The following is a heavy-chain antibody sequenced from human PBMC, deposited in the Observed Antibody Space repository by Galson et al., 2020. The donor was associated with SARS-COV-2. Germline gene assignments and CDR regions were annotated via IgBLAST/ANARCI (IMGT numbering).Heavy chain of an antibody. V-gene: IGHV4-4*07. CDR1: IGSISGYF. D-gene: IGHD3-16*01. J-gene: IGHJ4*02. Sequence: SQTLSLTCTVSIGSISGYFWSWIRQPAGREPEWIGRIYSTGSSNYNPPLKSRVSMSIDTSKKQFSLKLNSVTAADTAVYYCAGDNGGYFDYWGQGTLVTVSS. CDR3: AGDNGGYFDY. CDR2: IYSTGSS.